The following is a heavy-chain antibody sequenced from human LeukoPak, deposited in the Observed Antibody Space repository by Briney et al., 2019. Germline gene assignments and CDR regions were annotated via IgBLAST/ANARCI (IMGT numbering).Heavy chain of an antibody. CDR3: ARGRGVDV. CDR2: IKQDGSEK. Sequence: GGSLRLSCAASEFTFNNYWMNWVRQAPGKGLEWVANIKQDGSEKYYVDSVKGRFTISRDNAKNSLYLQMNSLRAEDTAVYYCARGRGVDVWGQGTTVTVSS. V-gene: IGHV3-7*01. CDR1: EFTFNNYW. J-gene: IGHJ6*02.